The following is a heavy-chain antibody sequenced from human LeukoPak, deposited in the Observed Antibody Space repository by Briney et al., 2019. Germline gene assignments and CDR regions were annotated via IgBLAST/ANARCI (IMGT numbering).Heavy chain of an antibody. J-gene: IGHJ4*01. CDR2: INYSGRT. CDR1: GGSISTYY. V-gene: IGHV4-59*12. CDR3: AREDFSESGYSP. Sequence: SETLSLTCTVSGGSISTYYWSWVRQSPGKGLEWIGYINYSGRTNSSPSLKSRVAISVDTSKNQFSLKLSSVTAADTAVYYCAREDFSESGYSPWGQGTPVTVSS. D-gene: IGHD3-3*01.